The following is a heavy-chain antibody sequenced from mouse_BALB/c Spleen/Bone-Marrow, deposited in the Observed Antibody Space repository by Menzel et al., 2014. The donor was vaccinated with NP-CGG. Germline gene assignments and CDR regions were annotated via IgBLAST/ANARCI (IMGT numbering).Heavy chain of an antibody. D-gene: IGHD3-1*01. CDR3: ARAARTFDY. Sequence: VHVKQSGAELVKPGASVKLSCTASGFNIKDTYIHWVKQRPEQGLEWIGRIDPANADTKYGPKFQGKATITADTSSNTVYLQFISLTSEDTAIYYCARAARTFDYWGQGTTLTVSS. CDR1: GFNIKDTY. CDR2: IDPANADT. V-gene: IGHV14-3*02. J-gene: IGHJ2*01.